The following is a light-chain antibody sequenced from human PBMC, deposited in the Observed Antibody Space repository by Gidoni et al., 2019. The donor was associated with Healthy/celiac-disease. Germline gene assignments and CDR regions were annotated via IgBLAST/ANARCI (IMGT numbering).Light chain of an antibody. CDR3: AAWDDSLSGPNWV. Sequence: QSVLTQPPSASGTPGQRVTISCSGSSSNIGSNYVYWYQQLPGPAPKPLISRNNQRPSGVPDRFSGSKSGTSASLAISGLRSEDEADYYCAAWDDSLSGPNWVFGGGTKLTVL. CDR1: SSNIGSNY. V-gene: IGLV1-47*01. J-gene: IGLJ3*02. CDR2: RNN.